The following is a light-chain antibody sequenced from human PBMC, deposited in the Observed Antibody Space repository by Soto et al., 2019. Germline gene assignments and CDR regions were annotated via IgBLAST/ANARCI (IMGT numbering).Light chain of an antibody. CDR3: CSYAGSSTFYV. CDR1: SSDVGSYNL. Sequence: QSALTQPASVSGSPGQSITISFTGTSSDVGSYNLVSWYQQHPGKAPKLMIYEISKWPSGVSNRFSGSKSGNTASLTISGLQTEDEADYYCCSYAGSSTFYVFGTGTKLTVL. CDR2: EIS. V-gene: IGLV2-23*02. J-gene: IGLJ1*01.